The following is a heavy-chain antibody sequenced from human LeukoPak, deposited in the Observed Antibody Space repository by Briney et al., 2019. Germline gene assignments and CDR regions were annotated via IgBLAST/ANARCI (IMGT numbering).Heavy chain of an antibody. J-gene: IGHJ3*02. CDR1: GFTFSSYS. CDR3: AKDIAAAGTRAFDI. CDR2: ISSSSSTI. Sequence: GGSLRLSCAASGFTFSSYSMNWVRQAPGKGLEWVSYISSSSSTIYYADSVKGRFTISRDNAKNSLYLQMNSLRAEDMALYYCAKDIAAAGTRAFDIWGQGTMVTVSS. V-gene: IGHV3-48*04. D-gene: IGHD6-13*01.